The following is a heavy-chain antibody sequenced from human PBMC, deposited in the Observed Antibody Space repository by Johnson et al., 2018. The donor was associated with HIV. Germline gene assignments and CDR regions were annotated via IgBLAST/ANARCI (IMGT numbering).Heavy chain of an antibody. J-gene: IGHJ3*02. V-gene: IGHV3-66*02. CDR2: IYSDGST. CDR3: ARGGGNSSWYQADAFDI. CDR1: GFTVSSNY. D-gene: IGHD6-13*01. Sequence: VQLVESGGGLVQPGGSLRLSCAASGFTVSSNYISWVRQAPGRGLEWVSLIYSDGSTYYADSVKGRFTISRDDSKNTLYLQMSSLRAEDTAVYYCARGGGNSSWYQADAFDIWGQGTMVTVSS.